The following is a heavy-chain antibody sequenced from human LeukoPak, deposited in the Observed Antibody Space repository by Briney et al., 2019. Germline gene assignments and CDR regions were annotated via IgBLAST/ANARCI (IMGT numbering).Heavy chain of an antibody. CDR2: ISSSGSTI. D-gene: IGHD6-13*01. CDR3: AKEDFGSSSWYNY. Sequence: PGGSLRLSCAASGFTFSDYYMSWIRQAPGKGLEWVSYISSSGSTIYYADSVKGRFTISRDNAKNSLYLQMNSLRAEDTAVYYCAKEDFGSSSWYNYWGQGTLVTVSS. CDR1: GFTFSDYY. J-gene: IGHJ4*02. V-gene: IGHV3-11*01.